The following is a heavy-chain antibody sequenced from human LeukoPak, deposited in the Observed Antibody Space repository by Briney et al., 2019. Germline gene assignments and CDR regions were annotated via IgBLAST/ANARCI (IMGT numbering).Heavy chain of an antibody. J-gene: IGHJ4*02. V-gene: IGHV4-39*01. CDR2: IYYSGST. D-gene: IGHD3-10*01. CDR3: ATSAHYYGSGSYYALDY. CDR1: GGSISSSSYY. Sequence: SETLSLTCTVSGGSISSSSYYWGWIRQPPGKGLEWIGSIYYSGSTYYNPSLKSRVTISVDTSKNQFSLKLSSVTAADTAVYYCATSAHYYGSGSYYALDYWGQGTLVTVSS.